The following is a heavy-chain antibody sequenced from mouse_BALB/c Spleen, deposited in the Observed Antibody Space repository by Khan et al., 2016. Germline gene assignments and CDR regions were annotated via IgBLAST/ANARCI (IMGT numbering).Heavy chain of an antibody. Sequence: VQLQESGAELVKPGASVKLSCKASGYTFTSYYMYWVKQRPGQGLEWIGGINPSNGGTNFNEKFKSKATLTVDKSSSTAYMQLSSLTSEDSAVYYCTRLGDDNYVFDYWGQGTTLTVSS. D-gene: IGHD2-1*01. J-gene: IGHJ2*01. CDR1: GYTFTSYY. V-gene: IGHV1S81*02. CDR2: INPSNGGT. CDR3: TRLGDDNYVFDY.